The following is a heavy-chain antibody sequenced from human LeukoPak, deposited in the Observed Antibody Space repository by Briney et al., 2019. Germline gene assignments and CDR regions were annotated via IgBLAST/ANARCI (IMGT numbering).Heavy chain of an antibody. Sequence: SETLSLTCAVYGGSFSGYYWSWIRQPPGKGLEWIGEINHSGSTNYNPSLKSRVTISVDTSKNQFSLKLSSVTAADTAVYYCARGANNVDTAMPTRNNWFDPWGQGTLVTVSS. D-gene: IGHD5-18*01. CDR2: INHSGST. V-gene: IGHV4-34*01. J-gene: IGHJ5*02. CDR1: GGSFSGYY. CDR3: ARGANNVDTAMPTRNNWFDP.